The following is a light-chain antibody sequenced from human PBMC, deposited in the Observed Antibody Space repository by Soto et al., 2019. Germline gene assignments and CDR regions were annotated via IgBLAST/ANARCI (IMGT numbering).Light chain of an antibody. V-gene: IGKV3-15*01. CDR2: AAS. J-gene: IGKJ2*01. Sequence: ERVMTQSPATLSVSPGERATLSCRADQSVNSHVAWYQQKPGQAPRLLIYAASARTSGLPGRFSGSGSGTEFTLTISSLQPEDFAVYYCQQYNNWPYTFGQGTKLEIK. CDR3: QQYNNWPYT. CDR1: QSVNSH.